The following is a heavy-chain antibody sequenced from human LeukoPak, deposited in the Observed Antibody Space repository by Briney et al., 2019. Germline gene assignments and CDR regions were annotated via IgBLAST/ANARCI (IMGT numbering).Heavy chain of an antibody. CDR2: ISYDGSNK. D-gene: IGHD3-9*01. CDR3: AKDTLRYFDWSIDY. CDR1: GFTFSSYG. Sequence: GGSLRLSCAASGFTFSSYGMHWVRQAPGKGLEWVAVISYDGSNKYYADSVKGRFTISRDNSKNTLYLQMNSLRAEDTAVYYCAKDTLRYFDWSIDYWGQGTLVTVSS. J-gene: IGHJ4*02. V-gene: IGHV3-30*18.